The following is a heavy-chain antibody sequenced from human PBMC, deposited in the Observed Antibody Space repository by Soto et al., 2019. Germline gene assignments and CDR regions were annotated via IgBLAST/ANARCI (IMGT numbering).Heavy chain of an antibody. J-gene: IGHJ6*02. D-gene: IGHD3-3*01. Sequence: EVQLVESGGDLVQPGGSLRLSCAASGFTFGDHAMHWVRQVPGRGLEWVSGISWDSGTIGYGASVQGRFTISRDNAKNSLYLQMNSMRPEDTGFYFCAKDKGSVWSAPRGGYYDYYSMDVWGQGTTVTVSS. CDR1: GFTFGDHA. CDR2: ISWDSGTI. CDR3: AKDKGSVWSAPRGGYYDYYSMDV. V-gene: IGHV3-9*01.